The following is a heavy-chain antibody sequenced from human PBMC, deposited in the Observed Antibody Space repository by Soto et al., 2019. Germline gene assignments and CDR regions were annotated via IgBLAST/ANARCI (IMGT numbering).Heavy chain of an antibody. Sequence: SVKVSCKASGGTFSSYAISWVRQAPGQGLERMGGIIPIFGTANYAQKFQGRVTITADESTSTAYMELSSLRSEDTAVYYCARDTVVTPSAFDIWGQGTMVTVSS. CDR1: GGTFSSYA. D-gene: IGHD2-21*02. J-gene: IGHJ3*02. V-gene: IGHV1-69*13. CDR2: IIPIFGTA. CDR3: ARDTVVTPSAFDI.